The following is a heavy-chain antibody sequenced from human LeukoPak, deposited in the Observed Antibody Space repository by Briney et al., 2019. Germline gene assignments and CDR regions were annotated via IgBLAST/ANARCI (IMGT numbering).Heavy chain of an antibody. CDR1: GGSINGYS. Sequence: SETLSLTCTVSGGSINGYSWSWIRHSPHTRLEWIGNVSSDGNSKYTPSLPSRLTISADTSSNQVSLTLSSVTDADTAIYCCARHEMRGYLDYYYYYMDVWGKGTSVIVSS. CDR2: VSSDGNS. J-gene: IGHJ6*03. CDR3: ARHEMRGYLDYYYYYMDV. V-gene: IGHV4-59*08. D-gene: IGHD3-3*01.